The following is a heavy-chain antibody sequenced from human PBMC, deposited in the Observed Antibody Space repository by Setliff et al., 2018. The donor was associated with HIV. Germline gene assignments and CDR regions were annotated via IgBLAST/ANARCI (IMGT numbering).Heavy chain of an antibody. Sequence: SETLSLTCTVSGGSISNFYWSWIRQPPGKGLEWIGYIHTSGRTNYNYPFKTRATISRDTSKNQFSLRLSSVTATDTAMYYCARHPREETQRNYKFDSWGQGTLVTVSS. CDR2: IHTSGRT. V-gene: IGHV4-4*09. J-gene: IGHJ4*02. CDR3: ARHPREETQRNYKFDS. CDR1: GGSISNFY. D-gene: IGHD1-7*01.